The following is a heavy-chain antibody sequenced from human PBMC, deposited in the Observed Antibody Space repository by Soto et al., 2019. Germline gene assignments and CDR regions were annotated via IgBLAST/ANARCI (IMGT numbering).Heavy chain of an antibody. CDR1: GFNFSDYY. D-gene: IGHD6-19*01. CDR3: ARGGDGRRSGRMGAFDI. CDR2: ISTSGSTI. V-gene: IGHV3-11*01. J-gene: IGHJ3*02. Sequence: QVQLVESGGGLVKPGGSLRLSCAASGFNFSDYYMSWIRQAPGKGLVWVSYISTSGSTIYYSDSVKCRFTISRDTAKNSLYLQRNSLRAEDTAVYYCARGGDGRRSGRMGAFDIWGQGTMVTVSS.